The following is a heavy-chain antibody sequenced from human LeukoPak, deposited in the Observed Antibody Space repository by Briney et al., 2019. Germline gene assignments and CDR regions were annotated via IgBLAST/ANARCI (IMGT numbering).Heavy chain of an antibody. J-gene: IGHJ5*02. CDR1: GGSISSGGYY. D-gene: IGHD1-26*01. Sequence: SETLSLTCTASGGSISSGGYYWSWIRQPAGKGLEWIGRIYTSGSTNYNPSLKSRVTISVDTSKNQFSLKLSSVTAADTAVYYCARGYHSSGSYFTNWFDPWGQGTLVTVSS. CDR2: IYTSGST. CDR3: ARGYHSSGSYFTNWFDP. V-gene: IGHV4-61*02.